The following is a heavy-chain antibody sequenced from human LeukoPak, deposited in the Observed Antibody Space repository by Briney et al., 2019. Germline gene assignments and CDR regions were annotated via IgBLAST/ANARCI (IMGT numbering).Heavy chain of an antibody. D-gene: IGHD2-2*01. CDR2: ISSSSSSYI. Sequence: GGSLRLSCAASGFTFSSYSMNWVRQAPGKGLEWVSSISSSSSSYIYYSDSVKGRFTISRDNAKTSLYLQMNSLRAEDTAVYYCARYCSSTSCYYGMDVWGQGTTVTVSS. CDR3: ARYCSSTSCYYGMDV. V-gene: IGHV3-21*01. CDR1: GFTFSSYS. J-gene: IGHJ6*02.